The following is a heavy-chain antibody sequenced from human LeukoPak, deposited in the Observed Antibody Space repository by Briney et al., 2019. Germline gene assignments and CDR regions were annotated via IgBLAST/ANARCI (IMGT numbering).Heavy chain of an antibody. CDR3: ARDSSGWFPLDY. CDR2: IYHSGST. V-gene: IGHV4-38-2*02. J-gene: IGHJ4*02. D-gene: IGHD6-19*01. Sequence: SETLSLTCTVSGYSISSGYYWGWIRQPPGKGLEWIGSIYHSGSTYYNPSLKSRVTISVDTSKNQFSLKLSSVTAADTAVYYCARDSSGWFPLDYWGQGTLVTVSS. CDR1: GYSISSGYY.